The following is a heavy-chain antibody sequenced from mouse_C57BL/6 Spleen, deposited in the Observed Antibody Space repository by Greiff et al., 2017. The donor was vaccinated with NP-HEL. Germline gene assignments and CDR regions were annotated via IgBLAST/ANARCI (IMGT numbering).Heavy chain of an antibody. J-gene: IGHJ1*03. D-gene: IGHD1-1*01. CDR2: IWSGGST. Sequence: QVQLKESGPGLVQPSQSLSISCTVSGFSLTSYGVHWVRQSPGKGLEWLGVIWSGGSTDYNAAFISRLSTSKDNSKSQVFFKMNSLQADDTAIYYCARNYYGSTHWYFDVWGTGTTVTVSS. CDR3: ARNYYGSTHWYFDV. V-gene: IGHV2-2*01. CDR1: GFSLTSYG.